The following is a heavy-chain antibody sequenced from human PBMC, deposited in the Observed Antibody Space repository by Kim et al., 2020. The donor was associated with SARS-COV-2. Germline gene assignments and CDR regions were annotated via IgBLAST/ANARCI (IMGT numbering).Heavy chain of an antibody. CDR1: GGSISSGGYY. CDR2: IYYSGST. D-gene: IGHD1-26*01. J-gene: IGHJ4*02. CDR3: ARDFEGPREARYFDY. Sequence: SETLSLTCTVSGGSISSGGYYWSWIRQHPGKGLEWIGYIYYSGSTYYNPSLKSRVTISVDTSKNQFSLKLSSVTAADTAVYYCARDFEGPREARYFDYWGQGTLVTVSS. V-gene: IGHV4-31*03.